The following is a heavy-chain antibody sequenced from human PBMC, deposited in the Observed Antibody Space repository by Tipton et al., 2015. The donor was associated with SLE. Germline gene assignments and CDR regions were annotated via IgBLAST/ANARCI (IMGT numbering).Heavy chain of an antibody. CDR1: GLTFSSYS. CDR3: ARGDTGELDF. CDR2: ISYDGTNK. V-gene: IGHV3-30*04. D-gene: IGHD1-1*01. Sequence: SLRLSCAASGLTFSSYSMHWVRQAPGKGLDWVAVISYDGTNKYYADSVKGRFTISRDNSKNTLSLQMHSLRAEDTALYYCARGDTGELDFWGQGTLVTVSS. J-gene: IGHJ4*02.